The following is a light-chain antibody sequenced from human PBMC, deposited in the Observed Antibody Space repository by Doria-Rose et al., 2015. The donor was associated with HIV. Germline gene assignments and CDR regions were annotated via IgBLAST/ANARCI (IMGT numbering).Light chain of an antibody. CDR2: DAS. V-gene: IGKV3-20*01. Sequence: TQSPGTLSLSPGERATLSCRASQRVKSSYLAWYQHKPGQAPRLLFYDASTMATGIPDRFSGSGSGADVPLAISRLEPEDVAVYYCHQYGTSRGTFGQGTRLEIK. CDR3: HQYGTSRGT. J-gene: IGKJ5*01. CDR1: QRVKSSY.